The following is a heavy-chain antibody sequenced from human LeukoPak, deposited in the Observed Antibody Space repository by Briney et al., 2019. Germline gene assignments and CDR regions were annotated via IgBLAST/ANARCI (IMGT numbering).Heavy chain of an antibody. CDR2: IYYSGST. D-gene: IGHD3-10*01. V-gene: IGHV4-39*01. CDR1: GGSICTSIYY. J-gene: IGHJ5*02. Sequence: PSETLSITCTVAGGSICTSIYYWGWLRHPPAKCLGWIGSIYYSGSTYYNPSLKSRVTISVDTSKNQFSLKLSSVTAADTAVYYCARHMGERFWFDPWGQGTLVTVSS. CDR3: ARHMGERFWFDP.